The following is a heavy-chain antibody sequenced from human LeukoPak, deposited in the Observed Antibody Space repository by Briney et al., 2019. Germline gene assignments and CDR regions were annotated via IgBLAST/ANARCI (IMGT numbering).Heavy chain of an antibody. Sequence: GGSLRLSCAASGPPLPHHHMDWVRQAPGQGLAWVGRTRKKTNSYTTEYAASVKGRFTISRDDSKNSLYLQMNSLKTEDTAVYYCARVVLVGTTYSYFDYWGQGTLVTVSS. CDR3: ARVVLVGTTYSYFDY. V-gene: IGHV3-72*01. J-gene: IGHJ4*02. CDR1: GPPLPHHH. CDR2: TRKKTNSYTT. D-gene: IGHD1/OR15-1a*01.